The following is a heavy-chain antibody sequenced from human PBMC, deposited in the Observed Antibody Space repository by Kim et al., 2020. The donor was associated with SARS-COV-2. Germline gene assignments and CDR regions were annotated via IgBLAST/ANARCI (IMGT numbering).Heavy chain of an antibody. J-gene: IGHJ2*01. Sequence: SERHYVDALKGRCTITRDNAKNSLYLQMNGLGAEDTAVYYCVRGAGWYFDFWGRGTLVTVSS. V-gene: IGHV3-7*03. CDR2: SER. CDR3: VRGAGWYFDF.